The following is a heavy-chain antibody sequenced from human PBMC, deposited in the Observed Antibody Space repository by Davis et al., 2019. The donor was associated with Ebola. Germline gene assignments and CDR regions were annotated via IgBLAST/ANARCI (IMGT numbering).Heavy chain of an antibody. V-gene: IGHV4-34*12. D-gene: IGHD4-23*01. J-gene: IGHJ4*02. CDR2: VLHTGST. CDR3: ARQESQLHRYYFNS. CDR1: GGSFSGYS. Sequence: SETLSLTCAVYGGSFSGYSWTWIRQPPGKGLEWIGEVLHTGSTNSNPSLESRVTISVDASKNQFSLRLSSVTAADTAVYYCARQESQLHRYYFNSWGQGTLVTVSS.